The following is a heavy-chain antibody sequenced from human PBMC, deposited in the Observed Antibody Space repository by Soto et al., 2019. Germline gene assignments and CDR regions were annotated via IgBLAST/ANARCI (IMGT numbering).Heavy chain of an antibody. CDR3: ARDRSRAWSYFDY. CDR2: TLYDGSNK. D-gene: IGHD6-19*01. V-gene: IGHV3-30*03. Sequence: QVQLVESGGGVVQPGRSLRLSCAASGFIFNNNAMHWVRQAPGKGLEWVAVTLYDGSNKYYADSVKGRFTISRDNSKNTLYLEMNSLRAEDTAVYYCARDRSRAWSYFDYWGQGTLVTVSS. CDR1: GFIFNNNA. J-gene: IGHJ4*02.